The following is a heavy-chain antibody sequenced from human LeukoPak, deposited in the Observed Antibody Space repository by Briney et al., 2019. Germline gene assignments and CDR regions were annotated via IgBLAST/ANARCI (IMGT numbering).Heavy chain of an antibody. V-gene: IGHV3-21*01. CDR1: GFTFSSYS. Sequence: GGSLRLSCAASGFTFSSYSMNWVRQAPGKGLEWVSSISSSSYIYYADSVKGRFTISRDNAKNSLYLQMNSLRAEDTAVYYCARGDTTIFGVVTPFSWFDPWGQGTLVTVSS. D-gene: IGHD3-3*01. J-gene: IGHJ5*02. CDR3: ARGDTTIFGVVTPFSWFDP. CDR2: ISSSSYI.